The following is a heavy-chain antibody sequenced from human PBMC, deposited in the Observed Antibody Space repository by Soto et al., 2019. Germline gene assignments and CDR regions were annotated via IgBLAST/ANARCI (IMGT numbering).Heavy chain of an antibody. CDR2: INPSGGST. Sequence: APVKVSCKASQYSFTSYCVHWVRQEPGQGLEWMGIINPSGGSTNYAHRFQGRVTMTRDTSTSTVFMELSSLRSEDTAVYFCARLKGTRYFDFWGPGLLVTVSS. CDR1: QYSFTSYC. V-gene: IGHV1-46*01. CDR3: ARLKGTRYFDF. J-gene: IGHJ4*02. D-gene: IGHD3-10*01.